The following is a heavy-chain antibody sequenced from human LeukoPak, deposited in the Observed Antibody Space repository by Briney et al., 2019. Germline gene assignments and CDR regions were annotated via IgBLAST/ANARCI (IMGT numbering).Heavy chain of an antibody. D-gene: IGHD2-15*01. CDR3: ANADRYCSGGSCHVPDAFDF. Sequence: SETLSLTCTVSDDSIISGAYYWTWIRQPPGKGLEWIGYISHSGSTYYNPSLKSRVTISVDMSKNQFSLKLSSVPAADTAKYYCANADRYCSGGSCHVPDAFDFWGQGTVVTVSS. J-gene: IGHJ3*01. CDR2: ISHSGST. V-gene: IGHV4-30-2*01. CDR1: DDSIISGAYY.